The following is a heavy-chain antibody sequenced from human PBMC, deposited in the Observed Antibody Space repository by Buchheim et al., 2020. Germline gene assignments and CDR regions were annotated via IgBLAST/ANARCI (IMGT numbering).Heavy chain of an antibody. CDR2: INPSGGST. D-gene: IGHD2-15*01. J-gene: IGHJ5*02. Sequence: QVQLVQSGAEVKKPGASVKVSCKASGYTFTSYYMHWVRQAPGQGLEWMGIINPSGGSTSYAQKFQGRVTMTRDTSTSTVYMELSSLRSEDTAVYYCARDSGSDIVVVVAAMKGWFDPWGQGTL. CDR3: ARDSGSDIVVVVAAMKGWFDP. CDR1: GYTFTSYY. V-gene: IGHV1-46*01.